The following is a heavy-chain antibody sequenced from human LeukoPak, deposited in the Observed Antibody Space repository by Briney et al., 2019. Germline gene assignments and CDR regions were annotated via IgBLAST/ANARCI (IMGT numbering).Heavy chain of an antibody. V-gene: IGHV1-2*02. CDR2: INPNSGGT. CDR3: ARDRTYYYDSSGYFAFDI. CDR1: GYTFTGYY. D-gene: IGHD3-22*01. Sequence: GASVKVSCKASGYTFTGYYMHWVRQAPGQGLEWMGWINPNSGGTNYAQKFQGRVTMTTDTSTSTAYMELRSLRSDDTAVYYCARDRTYYYDSSGYFAFDIWGQGTMVTVSS. J-gene: IGHJ3*02.